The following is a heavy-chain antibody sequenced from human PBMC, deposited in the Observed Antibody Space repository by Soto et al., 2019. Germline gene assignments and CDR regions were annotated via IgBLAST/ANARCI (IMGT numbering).Heavy chain of an antibody. CDR3: VRGGNPYHYATSGPGTFDK. CDR1: GDSVSGGDSY. V-gene: IGHV4-30-4*01. D-gene: IGHD3-22*01. CDR2: TSFSGYT. Sequence: QVQLQESGPGLVKPSQTLSLTCTVSGDSVSGGDSYWSWIRQHPGNALEWIGYTSFSGYTSYTPSLKSRFTISVDMSKSQFSLRLTSLTAADTAIYYCVRGGNPYHYATSGPGTFDKWGQGTLISVSS. J-gene: IGHJ4*02.